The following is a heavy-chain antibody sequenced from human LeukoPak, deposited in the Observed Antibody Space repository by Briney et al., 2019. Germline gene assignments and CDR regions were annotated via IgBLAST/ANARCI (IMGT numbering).Heavy chain of an antibody. J-gene: IGHJ3*02. Sequence: PSETLSLTCTVSGYSISSGYYWGWIRQPPGKGLEWIGSIYHSGSTYYNPSLKSRVTISVDTSKNQFSLKLSSVTAADTAVYYCATYKAYCSSSSCYSFDIWGQGTMVTVSS. CDR2: IYHSGST. D-gene: IGHD2-2*01. CDR3: ATYKAYCSSSSCYSFDI. V-gene: IGHV4-38-2*02. CDR1: GYSISSGYY.